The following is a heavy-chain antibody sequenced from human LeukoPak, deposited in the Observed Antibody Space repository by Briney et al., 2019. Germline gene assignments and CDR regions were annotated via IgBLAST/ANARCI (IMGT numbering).Heavy chain of an antibody. CDR2: ISSSSSYI. J-gene: IGHJ4*02. D-gene: IGHD6-13*01. V-gene: IGHV3-21*01. CDR3: ARLAAAGTGDY. CDR1: GFTFSSYS. Sequence: GGSPRLSCAASGFTFSSYSMNWVRQAPGKGLEWDSSISSSSSYIYYADSVKGRFTISRDNAKNSLYLQMNSLRAEDTAVYYCARLAAAGTGDYWGQGTLVTVSS.